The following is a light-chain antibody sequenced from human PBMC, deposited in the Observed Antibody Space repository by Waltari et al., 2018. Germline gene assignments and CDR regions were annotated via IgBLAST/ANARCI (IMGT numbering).Light chain of an antibody. Sequence: EIVMTQSPATLSVFPGERATLSCRASQSIRINLAWYHHEPGKAPRLLIYGASTRATGIPARFSGSGYGTEFTLTISSLQSEDFAVYFCQQYDNWLGTFGQGTKVEIK. CDR2: GAS. J-gene: IGKJ1*01. CDR3: QQYDNWLGT. CDR1: QSIRIN. V-gene: IGKV3-15*01.